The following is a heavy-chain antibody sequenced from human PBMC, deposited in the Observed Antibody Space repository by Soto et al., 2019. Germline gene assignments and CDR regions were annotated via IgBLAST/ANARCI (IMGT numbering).Heavy chain of an antibody. CDR2: IIPIFGTA. CDR1: GGTFSCYA. D-gene: IGHD2-15*01. J-gene: IGHJ5*02. CDR3: AGGIVVVVAATRIDWFDP. Sequence: QVQLVQSGAEVKKPGSSVKVSCKASGGTFSCYAISWVRQAPGQGLEWMGGIIPIFGTANYGQKFQGRVTITADESTSTAYMELSSLRSEDTAVYYCAGGIVVVVAATRIDWFDPWGQGTLVTVSS. V-gene: IGHV1-69*12.